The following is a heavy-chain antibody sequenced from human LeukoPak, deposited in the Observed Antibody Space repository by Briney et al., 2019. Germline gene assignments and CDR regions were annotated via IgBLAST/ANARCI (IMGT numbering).Heavy chain of an antibody. J-gene: IGHJ6*03. CDR3: ARTPVYYGSGSYYYYYMDV. CDR2: IYHNGST. Sequence: KASETLSLTCTVSGYSISSGYYWGWIRQPPGKGLEWIGSIYHNGSTSYNPSLKSRDTISVDTSKNQFSLKLSSVTAADTAVYYCARTPVYYGSGSYYYYYMDVWGKGTTVTISS. V-gene: IGHV4-38-2*02. D-gene: IGHD3-10*01. CDR1: GYSISSGYY.